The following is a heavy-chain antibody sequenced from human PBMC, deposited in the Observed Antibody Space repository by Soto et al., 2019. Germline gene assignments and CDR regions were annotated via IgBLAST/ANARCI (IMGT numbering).Heavy chain of an antibody. Sequence: GWSLRLSCASSVFTFSSYAMHWVRQAPGKGLEWVAVISYDGSNKYYADSVKGRFTISRDNSKNTLYLQMNSLRAEDTAVYYCARSSLEGAYYYYGMDVWGQGTTVTVSS. CDR2: ISYDGSNK. J-gene: IGHJ6*02. CDR3: ARSSLEGAYYYYGMDV. V-gene: IGHV3-30-3*01. CDR1: VFTFSSYA.